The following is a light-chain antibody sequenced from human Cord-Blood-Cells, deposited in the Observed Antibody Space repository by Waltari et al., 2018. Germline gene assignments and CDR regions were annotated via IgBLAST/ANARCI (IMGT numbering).Light chain of an antibody. CDR2: DVS. V-gene: IGLV2-14*03. CDR3: SSYTSSSTYV. J-gene: IGLJ1*01. Sequence: QSALTQPASVSGSPGQSITISCTGTSSDVGGYTYVSWYQQHLGKAPKLMIYDVSNRPSGVSNRFSGSKSGNTASLTISGLQAEDEADYYCSSYTSSSTYVFGTGTKVTVL. CDR1: SSDVGGYTY.